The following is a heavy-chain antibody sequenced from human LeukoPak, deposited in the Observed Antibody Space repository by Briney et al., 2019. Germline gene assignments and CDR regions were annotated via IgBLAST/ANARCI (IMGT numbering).Heavy chain of an antibody. CDR1: GFTSSSYD. V-gene: IGHV3-21*01. D-gene: IGHD3-16*01. J-gene: IGHJ4*02. CDR3: ARASRMGAVFDS. Sequence: GGSLRLSCAASGFTSSSYDMNWVRQAPGKGPEWVSSISGSRNYIYFADSIEGRFTISRDNAKNSLYLQMNSLRAEDTAVYYCARASRMGAVFDSWGQGALVTVSS. CDR2: ISGSRNYI.